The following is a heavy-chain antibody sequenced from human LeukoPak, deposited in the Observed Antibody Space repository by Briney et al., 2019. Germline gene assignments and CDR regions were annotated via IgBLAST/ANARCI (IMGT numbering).Heavy chain of an antibody. Sequence: ASVKVSCKASGYTFTSYGISWVRQAPGPGLEWMGWISAYNGNTNYAQKLQGRVTMTTDTSTSTAYMELRSLRSDDTAVYYCARGVGVAGMYYYYYYMDVWGKGTTVTISS. CDR1: GYTFTSYG. CDR2: ISAYNGNT. V-gene: IGHV1-18*01. CDR3: ARGVGVAGMYYYYYYMDV. D-gene: IGHD6-19*01. J-gene: IGHJ6*03.